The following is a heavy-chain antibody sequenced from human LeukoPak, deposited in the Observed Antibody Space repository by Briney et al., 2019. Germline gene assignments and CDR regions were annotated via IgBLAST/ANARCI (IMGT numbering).Heavy chain of an antibody. J-gene: IGHJ3*02. CDR3: ARVMPYCSSTSCYMGVGGAFDI. D-gene: IGHD2-2*02. Sequence: PGGSLRLSCAASGFTFSSYWMSWVRQAPGKGLEWVANIKQDGSEKYYVDTVKGRFTISRDNAKNSLYLQMNSLRAEDTAVYYCARVMPYCSSTSCYMGVGGAFDIWGQGTMVTVSS. V-gene: IGHV3-7*01. CDR2: IKQDGSEK. CDR1: GFTFSSYW.